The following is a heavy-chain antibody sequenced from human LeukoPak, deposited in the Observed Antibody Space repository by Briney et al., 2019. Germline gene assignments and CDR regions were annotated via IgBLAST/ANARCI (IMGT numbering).Heavy chain of an antibody. CDR3: ARDQLDY. CDR1: GFTFSSYA. V-gene: IGHV3-23*01. Sequence: PGGSLRLSCAASGFTFSSYAMSWVRQAPGKGLEWVSGNSGSGDITYYADSVKGRFTISRDNAKNSLYLQMNSLRAEDTAVYYCARDQLDYWGQGTLVTVSS. J-gene: IGHJ4*02. CDR2: NSGSGDIT.